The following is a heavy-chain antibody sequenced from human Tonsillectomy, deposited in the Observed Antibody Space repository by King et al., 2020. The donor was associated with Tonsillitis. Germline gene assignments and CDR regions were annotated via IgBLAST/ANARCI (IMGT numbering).Heavy chain of an antibody. CDR1: GFTFDDYA. J-gene: IGHJ4*02. CDR3: AKDGGIGETLVRGAYFDY. Sequence: VQLVESGGGLVQPGKSLRLSCAASGFTFDDYAMHWVRQAPGKGLEWVAGISWNSGSIVYADSMQGRFTISRDNAKNSLYLQINTLRSEDTALYYCAKDGGIGETLVRGAYFDYWGQGTLVTVSS. V-gene: IGHV3-9*01. D-gene: IGHD3-10*01. CDR2: ISWNSGSI.